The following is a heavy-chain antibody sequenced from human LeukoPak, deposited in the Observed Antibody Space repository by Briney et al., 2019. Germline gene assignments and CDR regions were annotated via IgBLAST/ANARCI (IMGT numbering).Heavy chain of an antibody. CDR3: ARLVGTYCSSTTCYAQSYFDY. D-gene: IGHD2-2*01. CDR1: GGSISSGSYY. Sequence: SETLSLTCTVSGGSISSGSYYWSWIRQPAGKGLEWIGRIYTSGSTNYNPSLKSRVTISVDTSKNQFSLRLSSVTAADTAVYYCARLVGTYCSSTTCYAQSYFDYWGQGTLVTGSS. CDR2: IYTSGST. V-gene: IGHV4-61*02. J-gene: IGHJ4*02.